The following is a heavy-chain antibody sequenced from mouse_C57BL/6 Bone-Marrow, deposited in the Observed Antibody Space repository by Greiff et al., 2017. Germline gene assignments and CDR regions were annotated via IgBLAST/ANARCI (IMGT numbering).Heavy chain of an antibody. Sequence: QVQLQQSGAELVKPGASVKLSCKASGYTFTSYWMHWVKQRPGQGLEWIGMIHPNSGSTNYNEKFKSKATLTVDKSSSTAYMQLSSLTSEDSAVYYCARKGYYGRGCYFDYWGQGTTLTVSA. CDR3: ARKGYYGRGCYFDY. V-gene: IGHV1-64*01. CDR2: IHPNSGST. D-gene: IGHD1-2*01. CDR1: GYTFTSYW. J-gene: IGHJ2*01.